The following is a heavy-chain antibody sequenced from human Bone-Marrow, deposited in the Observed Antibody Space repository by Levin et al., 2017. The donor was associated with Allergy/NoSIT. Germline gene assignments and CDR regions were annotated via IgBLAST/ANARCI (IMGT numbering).Heavy chain of an antibody. Sequence: GGSLRLSCAASGFTFTNYGFHWVRQAPGKGLEWVAVISFDGNHKIYADSVKGRFTISRDNSKNTLFLQMNSLRAEDTAVYYCAKHWREYYYETSGYYSGYFDYWGQGTLVTVSS. J-gene: IGHJ4*02. CDR1: GFTFTNYG. CDR2: ISFDGNHK. D-gene: IGHD3-22*01. V-gene: IGHV3-30*18. CDR3: AKHWREYYYETSGYYSGYFDY.